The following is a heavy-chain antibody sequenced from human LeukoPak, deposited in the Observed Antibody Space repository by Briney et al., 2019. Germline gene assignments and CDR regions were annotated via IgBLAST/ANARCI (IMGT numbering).Heavy chain of an antibody. CDR1: GYTFTGYY. Sequence: ASVKVSCKASGYTFTGYYMHWVRQAPGQGLEWMGWINPNSGGTNYAQKFQGRVTMTRDTSISTAYMELSRLRSDDTAVYYCARDKYYDYVWGSYRHYKWFDPWGQGTLVTVSS. CDR3: ARDKYYDYVWGSYRHYKWFDP. V-gene: IGHV1-2*02. J-gene: IGHJ5*02. D-gene: IGHD3-16*02. CDR2: INPNSGGT.